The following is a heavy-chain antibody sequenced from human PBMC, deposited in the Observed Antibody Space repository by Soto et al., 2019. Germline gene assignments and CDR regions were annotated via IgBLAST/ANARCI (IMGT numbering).Heavy chain of an antibody. V-gene: IGHV3-23*01. D-gene: IGHD5-12*01. CDR2: ISGSGGST. CDR3: AKDGPDGYDAFDP. CDR1: GFTFRSYA. Sequence: GGSLRLSCAASGFTFRSYAMSWVRQAPGKGLEWVSVISGSGGSTYYADSVKGRFTISRDNSKNTVYLQMNSVRAEDTAVYYCAKDGPDGYDAFDPWGQGALVTVSS. J-gene: IGHJ5*02.